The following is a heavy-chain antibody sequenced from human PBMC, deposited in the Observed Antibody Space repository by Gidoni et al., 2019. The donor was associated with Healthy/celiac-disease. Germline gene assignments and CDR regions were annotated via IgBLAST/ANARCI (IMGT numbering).Heavy chain of an antibody. D-gene: IGHD1-26*01. Sequence: QVQLVQSGAEVKKPGSSVKVSCKASGGTFSSYAISWVRQAPGQGLEWMGRIIPIFGIANYAQKFQGRVTITADKSTSTAYMELSSLRSEDTAVYYCARSGDLMGGSYQDLDYWGQGTLVTVSS. CDR2: IIPIFGIA. CDR1: GGTFSSYA. J-gene: IGHJ4*02. CDR3: ARSGDLMGGSYQDLDY. V-gene: IGHV1-69*04.